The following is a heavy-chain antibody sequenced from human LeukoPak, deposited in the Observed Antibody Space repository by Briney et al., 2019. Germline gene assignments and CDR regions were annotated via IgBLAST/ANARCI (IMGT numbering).Heavy chain of an antibody. CDR3: ARGLGSHYMDDAFDI. CDR1: GGSISSSNW. D-gene: IGHD3-10*01. J-gene: IGHJ3*02. CDR2: INHSGST. V-gene: IGHV4-4*02. Sequence: SGTLSLTCAVSGGSISSSNWWSWVRQPPGKGLEWIGEINHSGSTNYNPSLKSRVTISVDTSKNQFSLKLSSVTAADTAVYYCARGLGSHYMDDAFDIWGQGTMVTVSS.